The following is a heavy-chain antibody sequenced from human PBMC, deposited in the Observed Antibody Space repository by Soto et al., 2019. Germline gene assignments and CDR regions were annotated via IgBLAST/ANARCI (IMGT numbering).Heavy chain of an antibody. J-gene: IGHJ4*02. Sequence: QVQLVQSGAEVKKPGASVKVACTTSGYTFTSYYVHWVRQAPGQGLEWMGMIKPTGGRTTYAQKFQGRVTMTRDTSTSTVSMALSSLRSEDTAVYYCTRKPLVGAASFDSWGQGTLVTVSS. D-gene: IGHD1-26*01. CDR2: IKPTGGRT. CDR3: TRKPLVGAASFDS. CDR1: GYTFTSYY. V-gene: IGHV1-46*03.